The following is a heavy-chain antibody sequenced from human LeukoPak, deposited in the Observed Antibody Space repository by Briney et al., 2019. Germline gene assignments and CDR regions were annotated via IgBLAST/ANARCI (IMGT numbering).Heavy chain of an antibody. Sequence: PSETLSLTCAVYGGSFSGYYWSWIRQPPGKGLEWIGEINHSGSTNYNPSLKSRVTISVDTSKNQFSLKLSSVTAADTAVYYCARVPGYSSGWYGRTYYFDYWGQRTLVTVSS. CDR2: INHSGST. V-gene: IGHV4-34*01. J-gene: IGHJ4*02. CDR3: ARVPGYSSGWYGRTYYFDY. CDR1: GGSFSGYY. D-gene: IGHD6-19*01.